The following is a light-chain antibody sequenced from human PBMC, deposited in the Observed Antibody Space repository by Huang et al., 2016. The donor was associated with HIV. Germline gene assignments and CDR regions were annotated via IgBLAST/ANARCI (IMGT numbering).Light chain of an antibody. V-gene: IGKV3-15*01. Sequence: EIVLTQSPATLSLSPGESAALSCRATQSINNNLAWYQQKPGQSPRPRIYGASTRATGIPARFRGSGSGTEFTLTISSLQSEDFAVYYCQQYNNWPPLLTFGGGTKVEIK. CDR3: QQYNNWPPLLT. J-gene: IGKJ4*01. CDR2: GAS. CDR1: QSINNN.